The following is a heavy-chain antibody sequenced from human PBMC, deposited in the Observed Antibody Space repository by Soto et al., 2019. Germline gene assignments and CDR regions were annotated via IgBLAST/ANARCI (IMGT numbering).Heavy chain of an antibody. CDR2: INHSGST. V-gene: IGHV4-34*01. J-gene: IGHJ5*02. CDR3: ASSTLYSSSTQNWFDP. D-gene: IGHD6-6*01. Sequence: SETLSLTCAVYVGSFSGYYWSWIRQPPGKGLEWIGEINHSGSTNYNPSLKSRVTISVDTSKNQFSLKLSSVTAADTAVYYCASSTLYSSSTQNWFDPWGQGTLVTVSS. CDR1: VGSFSGYY.